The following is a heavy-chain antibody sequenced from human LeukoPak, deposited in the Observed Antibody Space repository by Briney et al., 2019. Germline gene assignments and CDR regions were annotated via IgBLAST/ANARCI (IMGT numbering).Heavy chain of an antibody. D-gene: IGHD2-2*01. V-gene: IGHV4-38-2*02. CDR1: GYSISSGYY. CDR2: IYHSGST. J-gene: IGHJ4*02. CDR3: ARVRGYCSSTICYRYYFDY. Sequence: SETLSPTCTVSGYSISSGYYWGWIRQPPGKGLEWIGTIYHSGSTYYNPSLKSRVTISVDTSKNQFSLKLTSVTAADTAVYYCARVRGYCSSTICYRYYFDYWGQGTLVTVSS.